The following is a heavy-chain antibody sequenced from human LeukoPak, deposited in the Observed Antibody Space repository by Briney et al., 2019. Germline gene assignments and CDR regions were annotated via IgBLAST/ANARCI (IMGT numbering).Heavy chain of an antibody. V-gene: IGHV3-21*01. CDR2: ISGDSNYI. CDR1: GFTFSSYS. J-gene: IGHJ4*02. CDR3: ANHSACHRNSCPPFDS. D-gene: IGHD2-15*01. Sequence: GGSLRLSCAASGFTFSSYSMNWVRQAPGKGLEWVSSISGDSNYIYYADSVRGRFTISRDNAKNSLYLQMNSLGVEDTAIYYCANHSACHRNSCPPFDSRGQGTLVTVSS.